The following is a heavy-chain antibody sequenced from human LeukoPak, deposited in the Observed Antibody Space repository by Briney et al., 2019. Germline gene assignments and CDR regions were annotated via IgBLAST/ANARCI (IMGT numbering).Heavy chain of an antibody. V-gene: IGHV1-69*06. CDR2: ITPIFGTA. CDR3: ARASSDDTAMATPFAY. D-gene: IGHD5-18*01. J-gene: IGHJ4*02. CDR1: GYTFTSYG. Sequence: SVKVSCKASGYTFTSYGISWVRQAPGQGLEWMGGITPIFGTANYVHKYKGRATITADKSTSTAYMELSRLRSEDTATYYCARASSDDTAMATPFAYWGRGTLVIVSS.